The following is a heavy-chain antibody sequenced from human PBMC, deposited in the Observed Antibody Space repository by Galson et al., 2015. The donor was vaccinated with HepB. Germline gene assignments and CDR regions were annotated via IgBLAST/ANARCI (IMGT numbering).Heavy chain of an antibody. J-gene: IGHJ6*02. CDR1: GFTFSSYG. D-gene: IGHD2-2*01. CDR2: ISYDGSNK. Sequence: SLRLSCAASGFTFSSYGMHWVRQAPGKGLEWVAVISYDGSNKYYADSVKGRFTISRDNSKNTLYLQMNSLRAEDTAVYYCAKSLGYCSSTSCYGGELYYYYGMDVWGQGTTVTVSS. CDR3: AKSLGYCSSTSCYGGELYYYYGMDV. V-gene: IGHV3-30*18.